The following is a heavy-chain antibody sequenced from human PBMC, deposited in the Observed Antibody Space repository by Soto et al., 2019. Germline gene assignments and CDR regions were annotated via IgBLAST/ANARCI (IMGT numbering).Heavy chain of an antibody. CDR1: GFIFSDFE. J-gene: IGHJ4*02. CDR2: ISRLGGTI. V-gene: IGHV3-48*03. CDR3: ARETPYMHNDVWAGYSPFGH. D-gene: IGHD3-3*01. Sequence: SCIVSGFIFSDFEMNWVRQVPGKGLEWVSYISRLGGTIHYADSVKGRFTISRDNGRSALYLQMNGLRAEDSGIYYCARETPYMHNDVWAGYSPFGHWGQGTQVTVSS.